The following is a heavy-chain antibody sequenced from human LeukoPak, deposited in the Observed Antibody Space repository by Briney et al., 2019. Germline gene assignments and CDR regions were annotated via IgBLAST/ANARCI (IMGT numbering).Heavy chain of an antibody. Sequence: PGGSLRLSCAASGFTFTNYWMSWVRQAPGKGLEWVASIKEGGSEKYYVDSVKGRFTISRDNAKNSVYLQMNSLRAEDTAVYYCAREIAAAAVYDYWGQGTLVTVSS. V-gene: IGHV3-7*03. CDR2: IKEGGSEK. D-gene: IGHD6-13*01. CDR3: AREIAAAAVYDY. J-gene: IGHJ4*02. CDR1: GFTFTNYW.